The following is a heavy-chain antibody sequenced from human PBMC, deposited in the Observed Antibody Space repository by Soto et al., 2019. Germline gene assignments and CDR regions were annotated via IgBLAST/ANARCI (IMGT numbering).Heavy chain of an antibody. CDR2: ISSSNNTI. Sequence: PGGSLRLSCAASGFSFTTYSMNWVRQAPGKGLEWISYISSSNNTIYYADSVKGRFTISRDNAKNSLYLQMNSLRAEGTAVYYCALRAGPLGGQGTLVTVSS. CDR3: ALRAGPL. V-gene: IGHV3-48*01. CDR1: GFSFTTYS. J-gene: IGHJ4*02. D-gene: IGHD6-13*01.